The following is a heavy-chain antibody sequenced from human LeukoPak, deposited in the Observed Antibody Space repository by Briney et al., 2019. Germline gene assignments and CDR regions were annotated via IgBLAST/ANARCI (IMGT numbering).Heavy chain of an antibody. J-gene: IGHJ4*02. D-gene: IGHD6-13*01. CDR1: GFTFSIAG. CDR2: IGSDGHI. Sequence: GGSLRLSCVASGFTFSIAGMTWVRQATGKGLQWVSTIGSDGHIYYEDSVKGRVTISRDNAKNSLYLQMNSLRAEDTAVYYCARGIAAAGTLPFDYWGQGTLVTVSS. CDR3: ARGIAAAGTLPFDY. V-gene: IGHV3-21*01.